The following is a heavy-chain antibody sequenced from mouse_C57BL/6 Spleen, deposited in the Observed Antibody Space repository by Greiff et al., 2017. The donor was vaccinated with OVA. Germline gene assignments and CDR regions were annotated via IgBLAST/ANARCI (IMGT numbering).Heavy chain of an antibody. CDR1: GYAFSSYW. CDR3: AKTSCYSNAYYFAY. D-gene: IGHD2-5*01. V-gene: IGHV1-80*01. Sequence: VKLMESGAELVKPGASVKLSCKASGYAFSSYWMNWVKQRPGKGLEWIGQIYPGDGDTNYNGKFKGKATLTADKSSSTAYMQLSSLTSEDSAVYFCAKTSCYSNAYYFAYWGQGTTLTVSS. J-gene: IGHJ2*01. CDR2: IYPGDGDT.